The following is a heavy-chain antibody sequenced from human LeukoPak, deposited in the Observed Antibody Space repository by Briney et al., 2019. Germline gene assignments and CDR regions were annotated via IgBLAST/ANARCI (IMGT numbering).Heavy chain of an antibody. CDR2: ISWNSGSI. J-gene: IGHJ6*03. Sequence: GGSLRLSCAASGFTFSSFAMSWVRQAPGKGLEWVSGISWNSGSIGYADSVKGRFTISRDNAKNSLYLQMNSLRAEDTALYHCAKDMGIYYYYYMDVWGKGTTVTISS. CDR3: AKDMGIYYYYYMDV. CDR1: GFTFSSFA. D-gene: IGHD7-27*01. V-gene: IGHV3-9*01.